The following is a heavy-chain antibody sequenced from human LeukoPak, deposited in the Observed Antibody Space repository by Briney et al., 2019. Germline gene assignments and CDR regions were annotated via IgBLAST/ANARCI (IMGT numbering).Heavy chain of an antibody. D-gene: IGHD3-9*01. CDR2: IRYDGSNK. V-gene: IGHV3-30*02. CDR3: ARGQKVPMMTGKFGY. Sequence: GGSLRLSCAASGFTFSSYGMHWVRQAPCKGLEWVAFIRYDGSNKYYADSVKGRFTISRDNSKNTLYLQMNSLRAEDTAVYYCARGQKVPMMTGKFGYWGQGTLVTVSS. CDR1: GFTFSSYG. J-gene: IGHJ4*02.